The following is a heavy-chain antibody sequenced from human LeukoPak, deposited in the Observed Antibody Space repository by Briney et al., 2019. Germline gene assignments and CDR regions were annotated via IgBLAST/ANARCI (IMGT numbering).Heavy chain of an antibody. Sequence: GGSLRLSCAASEFTFNNYWMHWVRQAPGKGLVWVSRIKNDGKITTYADSVKGRFTTSRDNAKNTFYLQMNSLRVEDTAVYYCLLIILGGSSQHWGQGTLVAVSS. J-gene: IGHJ1*01. CDR1: EFTFNNYW. CDR3: LLIILGGSSQH. V-gene: IGHV3-74*01. CDR2: IKNDGKIT. D-gene: IGHD3-3*01.